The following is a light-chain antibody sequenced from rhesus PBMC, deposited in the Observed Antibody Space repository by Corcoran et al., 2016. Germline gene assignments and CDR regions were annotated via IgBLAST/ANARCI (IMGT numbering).Light chain of an antibody. J-gene: IGKJ1*01. CDR2: KAS. Sequence: DIQMTQSPSSLSASVGDRVTITCRTSENVNNCLHWYHQKPGRAPKLLLNKASTLQSGVPSRFSGSGSGTDFTLTSSSLQPEDFASYYSPHGYGAPRTFGQVTKVEVK. CDR1: ENVNNC. V-gene: IGKV1-74*01. CDR3: PHGYGAPRT.